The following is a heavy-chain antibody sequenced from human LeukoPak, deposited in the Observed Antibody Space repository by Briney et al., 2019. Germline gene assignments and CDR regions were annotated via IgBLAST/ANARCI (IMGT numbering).Heavy chain of an antibody. V-gene: IGHV1-46*01. CDR3: ARDQAGQEYFQH. CDR2: INPSGGST. D-gene: IGHD6-19*01. Sequence: ASVKVSCKASRYTFTSYYMHWVRQAPGQGLEWMGIINPSGGSTSYAQKFQGRVTMTRHTSTSTVYMELSTLRSEDTAVYYCARDQAGQEYFQHWGQGTLVTVSS. CDR1: RYTFTSYY. J-gene: IGHJ1*01.